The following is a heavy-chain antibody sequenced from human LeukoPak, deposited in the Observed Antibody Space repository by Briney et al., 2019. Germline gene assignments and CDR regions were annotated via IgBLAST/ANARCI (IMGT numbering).Heavy chain of an antibody. CDR1: GGSISSYY. D-gene: IGHD4-23*01. CDR2: IYYSGST. J-gene: IGHJ4*02. CDR3: ARHGYGGNSDFDY. Sequence: SETLSLTCTVSGGSISSYYWSWIRQPPGKGLEWIGYIYYSGSTNYNPSLKSRVTISVDTSKNQFSLKLSSVTAADTAVYYCARHGYGGNSDFDYWGQGTLVIVSS. V-gene: IGHV4-59*08.